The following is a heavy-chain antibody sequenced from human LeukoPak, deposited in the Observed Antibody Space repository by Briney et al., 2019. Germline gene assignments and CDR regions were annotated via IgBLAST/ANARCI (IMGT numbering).Heavy chain of an antibody. CDR3: AKGSAYARGDY. J-gene: IGHJ4*02. CDR1: GFTFSSYA. CDR2: IKDSGGST. V-gene: IGHV3-23*01. Sequence: PGGSLRLSCAASGFTFSSYAMSWVREAPGKGLEWVSSIKDSGGSTYYADSVKGRFTISRDNSKNTLYLQMNSLRAEDTALYYCAKGSAYARGDYWGEGTLVSVSS. D-gene: IGHD1-26*01.